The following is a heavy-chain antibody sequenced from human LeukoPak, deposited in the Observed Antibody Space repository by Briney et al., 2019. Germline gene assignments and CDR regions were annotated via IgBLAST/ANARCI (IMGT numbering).Heavy chain of an antibody. CDR2: VSFDGNTT. Sequence: GGSLRLSCAASGFTFRNYAMYWVRQAPGRGLEWAAVVSFDGNTTFYSDSVKGRFAISRDNSKNTLYLEVNSLRPEDTAVCYCARFRAATTRFDYWGQGTLVTVSS. J-gene: IGHJ4*02. V-gene: IGHV3-30*09. D-gene: IGHD1/OR15-1a*01. CDR3: ARFRAATTRFDY. CDR1: GFTFRNYA.